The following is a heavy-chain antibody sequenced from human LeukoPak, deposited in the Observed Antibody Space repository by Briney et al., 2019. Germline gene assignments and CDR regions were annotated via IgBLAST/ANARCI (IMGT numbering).Heavy chain of an antibody. CDR2: INHSGST. V-gene: IGHV4-34*01. Sequence: SETLSLTCAVYGGSFSGYYWSWIRQPPGKGLEWIGEINHSGSTSYNPSLKSRVTISVDTSKNQFSLKLSSVTAADTAVYYCARGSDCSSTSCSWAFDYWGQGTLVTVSS. J-gene: IGHJ4*02. CDR1: GGSFSGYY. CDR3: ARGSDCSSTSCSWAFDY. D-gene: IGHD2-2*01.